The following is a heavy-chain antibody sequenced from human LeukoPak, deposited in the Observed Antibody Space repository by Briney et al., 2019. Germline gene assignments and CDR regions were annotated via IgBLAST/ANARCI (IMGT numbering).Heavy chain of an antibody. J-gene: IGHJ6*02. CDR1: GFTFDHYR. V-gene: IGHV3-23*01. CDR2: VNADGGNT. CDR3: ASRSYSSSWYNRRYYGMDV. Sequence: GGSLRLSCAASGFTFDHYRMSWVRQAPGKGLEWVSTVNADGGNTYYAGSVKGRFTISRHNSKNTLYLQMNSLRAEDTAVYYCASRSYSSSWYNRRYYGMDVWGQGTTVTVSS. D-gene: IGHD6-13*01.